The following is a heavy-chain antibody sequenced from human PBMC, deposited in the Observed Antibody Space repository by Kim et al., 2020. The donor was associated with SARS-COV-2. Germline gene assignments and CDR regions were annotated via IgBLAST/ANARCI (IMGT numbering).Heavy chain of an antibody. CDR1: GGSISSSNW. D-gene: IGHD3-22*01. Sequence: SETLSLTCAVSGGSISSSNWWSWVRQPPGKGLEWIGEIYHSGSTNYNPSLKSRLTITVDKSKNQFSLKLSSVTAADTAVYYCARDRGRITMVVVVNDAFGIWGQGTMLTVSS. J-gene: IGHJ3*02. CDR2: IYHSGST. V-gene: IGHV4-4*02. CDR3: ARDRGRITMVVVVNDAFGI.